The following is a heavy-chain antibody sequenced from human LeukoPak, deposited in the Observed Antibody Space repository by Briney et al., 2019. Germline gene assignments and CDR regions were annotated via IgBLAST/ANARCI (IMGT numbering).Heavy chain of an antibody. V-gene: IGHV4-34*01. CDR2: INHSGST. J-gene: IGHJ6*03. CDR3: ARERHYYGSGRQYYMDV. D-gene: IGHD3-10*01. CDR1: GGYFSGYY. Sequence: SETLSLTCAVYGGYFSGYYWGWIRQPPGKGLEWIGEINHSGSTNYNPSLKSRVTISVDTSKNQFSLKLSSVTAADTAVYYCARERHYYGSGRQYYMDVWGKGTTVTVSS.